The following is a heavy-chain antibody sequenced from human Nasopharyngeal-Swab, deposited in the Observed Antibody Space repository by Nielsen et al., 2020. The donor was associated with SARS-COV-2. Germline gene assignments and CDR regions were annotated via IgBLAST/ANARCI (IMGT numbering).Heavy chain of an antibody. J-gene: IGHJ4*02. CDR1: GFTFSSNS. CDR3: ARDSTSNYFGGSGYSFDY. V-gene: IGHV3-21*01. CDR2: ITSSSTYI. D-gene: IGHD3-22*01. Sequence: GESLKISCAVSGFTFSSNSMSWVRQAPGKGLEWVSLITSSSTYIYYADSVRGRFTISRDNAKNSLYLQMNSLRAEDTAVYYCARDSTSNYFGGSGYSFDYWGQGTLVTVSS.